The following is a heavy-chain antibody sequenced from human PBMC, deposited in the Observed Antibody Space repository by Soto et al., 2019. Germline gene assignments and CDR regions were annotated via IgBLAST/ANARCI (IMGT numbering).Heavy chain of an antibody. CDR3: AKASTYEYVWGSFRYYFDH. CDR2: ISGSGDRT. J-gene: IGHJ4*02. D-gene: IGHD3-16*02. V-gene: IGHV3-23*01. CDR1: GFTFTSYA. Sequence: GGSLRLSCAASGFTFTSYAMSWVRQALGKGLEWVSGISGSGDRTHYTDSVKGRFSISRDNSKNTLHLQINSLRAEDTAIYYCAKASTYEYVWGSFRYYFDHWGQGALVTVSS.